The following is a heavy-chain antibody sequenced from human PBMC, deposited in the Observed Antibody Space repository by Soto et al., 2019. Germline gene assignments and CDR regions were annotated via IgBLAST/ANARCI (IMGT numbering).Heavy chain of an antibody. CDR2: IYYSGST. Sequence: QLQLQESGPGLVKPSETLSLTCTVSGGSISSSSYYWGWIRQPPGKGLEWIGRIYYSGSTYYNPSLKSRFTISVDTSKNQFSVKLSSVTAADTAVYYWARQGRKWVTKYYFDYWGQGTLVTVSS. V-gene: IGHV4-39*01. CDR1: GGSISSSSYY. D-gene: IGHD1-26*01. CDR3: ARQGRKWVTKYYFDY. J-gene: IGHJ4*02.